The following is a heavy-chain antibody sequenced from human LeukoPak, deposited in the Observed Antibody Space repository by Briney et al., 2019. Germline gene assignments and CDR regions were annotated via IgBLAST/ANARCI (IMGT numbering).Heavy chain of an antibody. J-gene: IGHJ3*02. V-gene: IGHV1-2*02. Sequence: ASVTVSCKASGDTFTGYYMHWVRQAPGQGLEWMGWINPNSGGTNYAQKFQGRGTITRDTSISTAYMELSRLRSDDTAVYYCARNSGYVTYAFDIWGQGTMVTVSS. CDR2: INPNSGGT. CDR1: GDTFTGYY. CDR3: ARNSGYVTYAFDI. D-gene: IGHD5-12*01.